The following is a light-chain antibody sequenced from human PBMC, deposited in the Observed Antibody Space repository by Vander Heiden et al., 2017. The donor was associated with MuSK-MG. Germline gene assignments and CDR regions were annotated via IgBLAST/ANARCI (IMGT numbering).Light chain of an antibody. Sequence: QLVLTQSPSVSASLGASVKLTCTLSTGHSNYAIAWHQQQPEKGPRFLMKLNSDGSHTKGDVIPDRFSGSSSGTERYLTIASLQSEEEADYYCQTWGTGIHVFGGGTKLTVL. J-gene: IGLJ2*01. V-gene: IGLV4-69*01. CDR2: LNSDGSH. CDR3: QTWGTGIHV. CDR1: TGHSNYA.